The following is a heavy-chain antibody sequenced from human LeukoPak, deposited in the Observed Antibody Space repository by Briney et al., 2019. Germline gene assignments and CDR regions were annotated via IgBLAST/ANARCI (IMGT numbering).Heavy chain of an antibody. CDR2: ISGSGGST. Sequence: GGSLRLSCAASGFTFSSYGMSWVRQAPGKGLEWVSAISGSGGSTYYADSVKGRFTISRDNSKNTLYLQMNSLRAEDTAVYYCALYGSGSSGRGFDYWGQGTLVTVSS. CDR1: GFTFSSYG. V-gene: IGHV3-23*01. J-gene: IGHJ4*02. D-gene: IGHD3-10*01. CDR3: ALYGSGSSGRGFDY.